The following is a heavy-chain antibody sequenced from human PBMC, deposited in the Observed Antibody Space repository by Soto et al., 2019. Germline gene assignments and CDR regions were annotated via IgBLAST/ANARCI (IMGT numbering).Heavy chain of an antibody. CDR2: IGTAGDT. V-gene: IGHV3-13*01. CDR1: GFTFSSYD. CDR3: ARGPYYGPGYGLDV. Sequence: PVGSLRLSCAASGFTFSSYDMHWVRQATGKGLEWVSAIGTAGDTYYPGSVKGRFTISRENAKNSLYLQMNSLRAGDTAVYYCARGPYYGPGYGLDVWGQGTTVTVSS. J-gene: IGHJ6*02. D-gene: IGHD3-10*01.